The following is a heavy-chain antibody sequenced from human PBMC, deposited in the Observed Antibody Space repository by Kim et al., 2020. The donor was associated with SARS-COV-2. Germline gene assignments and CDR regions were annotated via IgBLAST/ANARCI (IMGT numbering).Heavy chain of an antibody. CDR3: ASFQRSGTIDAFDI. CDR1: GYSFTSYW. Sequence: GESLKISCKGSGYSFTSYWISWVRQMPVKGLEWMGRIDPSDSYTNYSPSFQGHVTISADKSISTAYLQWSSLKASDTAMYYCASFQRSGTIDAFDIWGQGTMVTVSS. CDR2: IDPSDSYT. D-gene: IGHD1-1*01. J-gene: IGHJ3*02. V-gene: IGHV5-10-1*01.